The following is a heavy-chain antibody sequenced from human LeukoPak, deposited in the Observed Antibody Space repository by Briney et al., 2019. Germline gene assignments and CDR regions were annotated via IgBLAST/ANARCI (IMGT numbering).Heavy chain of an antibody. J-gene: IGHJ4*02. CDR2: IYYSGST. D-gene: IGHD2-2*01. CDR3: ARGVAVVPATHYYFDY. Sequence: PSETLSLTCAVSGGSISSESYWGWIRQPPGKGLEWIGNIYYSGSTYYNPSLKSRVTISVDTSKNQFSLKLSSVTAADTAVYYCARGVAVVPATHYYFDYWGQGSLVTVSS. CDR1: GGSISSESY. V-gene: IGHV4-39*01.